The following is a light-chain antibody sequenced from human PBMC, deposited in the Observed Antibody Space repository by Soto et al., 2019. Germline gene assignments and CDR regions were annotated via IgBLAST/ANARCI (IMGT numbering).Light chain of an antibody. Sequence: EIVMTQSPATLSVSPWESATLSCRASQSVDNKLAWYQQKPGQAPRLLIYYGSTRTTVFPARFSVSVYGTEFTLTISSLQYEDFALYYCQHHNDWVKTFGQGTKLEI. V-gene: IGKV3-15*01. CDR2: YGS. CDR1: QSVDNK. CDR3: QHHNDWVKT. J-gene: IGKJ2*01.